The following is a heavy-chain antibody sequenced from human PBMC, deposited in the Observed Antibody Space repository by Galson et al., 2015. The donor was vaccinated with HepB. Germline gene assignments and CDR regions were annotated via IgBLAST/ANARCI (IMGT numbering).Heavy chain of an antibody. CDR1: GFTFSSYA. V-gene: IGHV3-30-3*01. D-gene: IGHD3-10*01. J-gene: IGHJ4*02. CDR2: ISYDGSNK. CDR3: ARGLAMVRGVIGNY. Sequence: SLRLSCAASGFTFSSYAMHWVRQAPGKGLEWVAVISYDGSNKYYADSVKGRFTISRDNSKNTLYLQTNGLRAEDTAVYYCARGLAMVRGVIGNYWGQGTLVTVSS.